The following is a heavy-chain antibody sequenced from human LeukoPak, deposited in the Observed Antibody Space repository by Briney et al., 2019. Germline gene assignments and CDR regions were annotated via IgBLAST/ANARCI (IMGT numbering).Heavy chain of an antibody. CDR2: IYYSGST. CDR3: ARDSYYDSSGHYANWFY. J-gene: IGHJ4*02. D-gene: IGHD3-22*01. CDR1: GGSISSSSYY. V-gene: IGHV4-39*07. Sequence: SETLSLTCTVSGGSISSSSYYWGWIRQPPGKGLEWIGSIYYSGSTYYNPSLKSRVTISVDTSKNQFSLKLSSVTAADTAVYYCARDSYYDSSGHYANWFYWGQGTLVTVSS.